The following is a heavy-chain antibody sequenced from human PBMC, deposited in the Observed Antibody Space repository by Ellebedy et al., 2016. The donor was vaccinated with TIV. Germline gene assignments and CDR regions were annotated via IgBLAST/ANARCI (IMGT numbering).Heavy chain of an antibody. V-gene: IGHV5-10-1*01. Sequence: GESLKISCKGSGYSFTSSWIAWVRQVPGKGLEWMGRIDPSDSYTNYSPSFQGHVTISVDKSNNTAYLQWSSLRASDTAIYYCARPTYYYSSGTYGGYNWFDPWGQGTLVTVSS. J-gene: IGHJ5*02. CDR3: ARPTYYYSSGTYGGYNWFDP. D-gene: IGHD3-10*01. CDR2: IDPSDSYT. CDR1: GYSFTSSW.